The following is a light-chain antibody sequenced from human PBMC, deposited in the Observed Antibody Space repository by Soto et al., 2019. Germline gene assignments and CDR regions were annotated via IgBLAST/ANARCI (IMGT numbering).Light chain of an antibody. J-gene: IGKJ3*01. Sequence: DIQMTQSPSSLSASVGDRVTITCRASQGIRKDLGWYQQKPGKAPKRLIYAASSLQSGVPSRFSGSGYGTEFTLSISSLQPEDFATYYCLPHNSYPLTFGPGTKVDIK. CDR2: AAS. CDR3: LPHNSYPLT. V-gene: IGKV1-17*01. CDR1: QGIRKD.